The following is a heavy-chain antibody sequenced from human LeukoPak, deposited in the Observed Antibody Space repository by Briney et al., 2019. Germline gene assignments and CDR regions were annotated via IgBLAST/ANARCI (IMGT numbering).Heavy chain of an antibody. CDR2: ISAYIDNT. CDR3: ARTSYSYGYGVAFRGWVDP. CDR1: GYTFTSYG. Sequence: ASLKVSCKASGYTFTSYGISSVRQAPRQGLEWMGWISAYIDNTNYAQKLQSRVTITTDTSTSTAYMDLRSLKSDDTGVYYCARTSYSYGYGVAFRGWVDPWGQGTLVTVSS. J-gene: IGHJ5*02. D-gene: IGHD5-18*01. V-gene: IGHV1-18*01.